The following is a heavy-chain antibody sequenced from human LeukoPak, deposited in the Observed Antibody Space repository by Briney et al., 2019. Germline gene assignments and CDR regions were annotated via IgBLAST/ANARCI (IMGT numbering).Heavy chain of an antibody. Sequence: NPSQTLSLTCTVSGGSISSGDYYWSWIRQPPGKGLEWIGYIYYSGSTYYNPSLKSRVTISVDTSKNQFSLKLSSVTAADTAVYYCARGGQYWYFDLWGRGTLVTVSS. CDR1: GGSISSGDYY. J-gene: IGHJ2*01. CDR3: ARGGQYWYFDL. CDR2: IYYSGST. V-gene: IGHV4-30-4*01.